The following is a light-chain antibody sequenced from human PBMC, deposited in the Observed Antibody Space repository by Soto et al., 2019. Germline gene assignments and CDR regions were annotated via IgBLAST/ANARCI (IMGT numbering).Light chain of an antibody. V-gene: IGKV1D-12*01. CDR3: QQVDSFPLT. CDR2: TAS. Sequence: DIQMTQSPSSVSASVGDRITITCRASQDISRWLAGYQQKPGRAPNLLIYTASTLESGVPSRFSGSGSGTDFTLTISNLQPEDFATYYCQQVDSFPLTFGGGTKVEIK. J-gene: IGKJ4*01. CDR1: QDISRW.